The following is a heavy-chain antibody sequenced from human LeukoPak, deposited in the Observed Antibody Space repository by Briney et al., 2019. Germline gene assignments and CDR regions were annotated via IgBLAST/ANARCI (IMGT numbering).Heavy chain of an antibody. CDR3: AKRAITIFGVVIDDAFDI. CDR1: GFTFSSYA. CDR2: ISGSGGST. Sequence: PGGSLRLSCAASGFTFSSYAMSWVRQAPGKGLEWVSAISGSGGSTYYADSVKGRFTISRDNSKNTLYLQMNSLRAEDMAVYYCAKRAITIFGVVIDDAFDIWGQGTMVTVSS. D-gene: IGHD3-3*01. J-gene: IGHJ3*02. V-gene: IGHV3-23*01.